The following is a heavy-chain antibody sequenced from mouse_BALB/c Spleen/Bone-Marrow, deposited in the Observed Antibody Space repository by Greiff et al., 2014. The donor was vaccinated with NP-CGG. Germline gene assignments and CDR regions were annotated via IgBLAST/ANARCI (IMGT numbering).Heavy chain of an antibody. D-gene: IGHD2-10*01. Sequence: VQLKESGGGSVNLGGSLKLSCAASGFTFSSYYMSWVRQTPDRRLELVAAINTNGGSTYYPDTVKGRFTISRDNANNTLYLQMSSLKSDDTALFYCARSPYYGNFAYWGQGTLVTVSA. J-gene: IGHJ3*01. CDR3: ARSPYYGNFAY. CDR1: GFTFSSYY. CDR2: INTNGGST. V-gene: IGHV5-6-2*01.